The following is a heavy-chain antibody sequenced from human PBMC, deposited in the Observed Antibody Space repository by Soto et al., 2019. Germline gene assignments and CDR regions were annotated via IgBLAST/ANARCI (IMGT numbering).Heavy chain of an antibody. V-gene: IGHV3-43*01. CDR2: NSWDGGTS. D-gene: IGHD3-22*01. CDR1: GFTLSRYT. Sequence: GGSLRLSCAASGFTLSRYTMHWVRQAPGKGLEWVALNSWDGGTSAYADSVKGRFTVSRDNKKSFLYLQMDSLGPDDTALYYCVTDGDNTGHYSTYYIDHWGQGSPVTVSS. J-gene: IGHJ4*02. CDR3: VTDGDNTGHYSTYYIDH.